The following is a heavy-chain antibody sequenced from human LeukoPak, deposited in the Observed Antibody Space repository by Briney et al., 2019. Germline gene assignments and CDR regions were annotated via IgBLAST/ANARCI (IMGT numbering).Heavy chain of an antibody. CDR1: GFTFSSYA. D-gene: IGHD2-2*01. J-gene: IGHJ5*02. V-gene: IGHV3-30-3*01. CDR3: ARDGSSLPVPNWFDP. Sequence: GGSLRLSCAASGFTFSSYAMHWVRQAPGKGLEWVAVISYDGTNKYYADSVKGRFTISRDNSKNTLYLQMNSLRAEDTAVYYCARDGSSLPVPNWFDPWGQGTLATVSS. CDR2: ISYDGTNK.